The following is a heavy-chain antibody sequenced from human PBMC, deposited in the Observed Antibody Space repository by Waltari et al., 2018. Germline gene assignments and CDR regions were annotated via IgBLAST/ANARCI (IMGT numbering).Heavy chain of an antibody. CDR3: ATVLTTVPTYWFDP. CDR2: VDPADSET. J-gene: IGHJ5*02. D-gene: IGHD4-4*01. Sequence: EVQLVQSGAEVKKPGATVKISCKASGYTSTDYYIHWVQQAPGKGLEWMGRVDPADSETIYAEKFQGRVTITADTSTDTAYMELSSLRSEDTAVYYCATVLTTVPTYWFDPWGQGTLVTVSS. CDR1: GYTSTDYY. V-gene: IGHV1-69-2*01.